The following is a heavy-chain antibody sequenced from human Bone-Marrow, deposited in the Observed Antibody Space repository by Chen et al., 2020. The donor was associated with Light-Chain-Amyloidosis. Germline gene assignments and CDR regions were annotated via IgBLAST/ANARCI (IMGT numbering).Heavy chain of an antibody. D-gene: IGHD3-3*01. CDR3: AKDYRRFTSPGQRIFEFDS. V-gene: IGHV3-9*01. CDR2: LSFNSGSI. J-gene: IGHJ4*02. CDR1: GFAFDDFA. Sequence: EVQLAQSGGGFVHPGRSLTLSCAASGFAFDDFAMHWVRQAPGKGLEWDAGLSFNSGSIGYADSVRGRFTISRDNAKNSLYLDINNLRPEDTALYFCAKDYRRFTSPGQRIFEFDSWGQGTLVTVSS.